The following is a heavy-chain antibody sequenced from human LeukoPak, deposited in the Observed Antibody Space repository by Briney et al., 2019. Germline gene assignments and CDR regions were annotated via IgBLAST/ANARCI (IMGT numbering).Heavy chain of an antibody. CDR2: INHSGST. CDR3: ARVDRIAARPYFDY. V-gene: IGHV4-34*01. Sequence: SETLSLTCAVYGGSFSGYYWSWIRQPPGKGLEWIGEINHSGSTNYNPSLKSRVTISVDTSKNQFSLKLSSVTAADTAVYYCARVDRIAARPYFDYWGQGTLVTVSS. D-gene: IGHD6-6*01. CDR1: GGSFSGYY. J-gene: IGHJ4*02.